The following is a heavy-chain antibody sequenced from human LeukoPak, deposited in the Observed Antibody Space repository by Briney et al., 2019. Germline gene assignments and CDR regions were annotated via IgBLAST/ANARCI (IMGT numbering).Heavy chain of an antibody. Sequence: SQTLSLTCAISGDSVSSSSAAWTWIRQSPSTGLEWLGRTYYRSKWSNEYGVSVKSRITINPDTCKNEISLHLNSVTPEDTAVYYCAREESGHDYWGQGTLVIVSA. J-gene: IGHJ4*02. D-gene: IGHD7-27*01. CDR2: TYYRSKWSN. CDR3: AREESGHDY. V-gene: IGHV6-1*01. CDR1: GDSVSSSSAA.